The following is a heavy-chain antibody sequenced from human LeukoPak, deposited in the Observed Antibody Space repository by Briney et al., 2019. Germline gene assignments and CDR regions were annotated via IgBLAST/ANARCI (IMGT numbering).Heavy chain of an antibody. V-gene: IGHV3-20*04. D-gene: IGHD6-13*01. CDR3: AREGYSSRIYYYHYMDV. J-gene: IGHJ6*03. CDR2: INWNGEST. Sequence: GGSLRLPCAASGFTFDDYGMSWVRQVPGKGPEWVSGINWNGESTGYADSVKGRFTISRDNAKNSLYLQMNSLRAEDTALYYCAREGYSSRIYYYHYMDVWGKGTTVTVSS. CDR1: GFTFDDYG.